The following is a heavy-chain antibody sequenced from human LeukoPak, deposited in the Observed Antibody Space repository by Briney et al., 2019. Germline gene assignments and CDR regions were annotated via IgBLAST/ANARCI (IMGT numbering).Heavy chain of an antibody. CDR3: AKAPQLYDSGDY. D-gene: IGHD3-22*01. CDR2: ISGSGGST. J-gene: IGHJ4*02. CDR1: GFTFSSYA. Sequence: PGGSLRLSCAASGFTFSSYAMSWVRQARGKGLEWVSAISGSGGSTYYADSVKGRFAISRDNSKNTLYLQMNSLRAEDTAVYYCAKAPQLYDSGDYWGQGTLVTVSS. V-gene: IGHV3-23*01.